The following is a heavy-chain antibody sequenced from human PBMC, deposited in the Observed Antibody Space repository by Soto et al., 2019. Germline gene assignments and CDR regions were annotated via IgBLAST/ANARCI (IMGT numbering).Heavy chain of an antibody. Sequence: DVQLVESGGGLVQPGRSLRLSCAASGFTFEDYAMHWVRQVPGKGLEWVSDISWNSGTIGYADCVNGRFTISRDNAKNSLDLQRNSLRAEGTAVYYCALGRGRRSYYYMGVWGKGTTVTVSS. V-gene: IGHV3-9*01. CDR1: GFTFEDYA. CDR3: ALGRGRRSYYYMGV. J-gene: IGHJ6*03. CDR2: ISWNSGTI. D-gene: IGHD1-26*01.